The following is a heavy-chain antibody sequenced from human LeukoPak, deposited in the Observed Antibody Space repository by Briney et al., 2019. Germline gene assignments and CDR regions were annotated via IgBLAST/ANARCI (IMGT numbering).Heavy chain of an antibody. CDR3: ARAPPRGGWFDP. V-gene: IGHV4-59*13. CDR2: IHYSGSTTYH. D-gene: IGHD3-10*01. J-gene: IGHJ5*02. Sequence: SETLSLTCTVSGGSITTYYWNWIRQAPGKGLEWIGYIHYSGSTTYHNYHPSLKSRVTISLDTSKNHFSLRLNSVTAADTAVYFCARAPPRGGWFDPWGQGTLVTVSS. CDR1: GGSITTYY.